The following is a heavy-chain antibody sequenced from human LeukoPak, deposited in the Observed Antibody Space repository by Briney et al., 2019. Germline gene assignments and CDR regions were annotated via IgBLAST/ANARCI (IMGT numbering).Heavy chain of an antibody. J-gene: IGHJ3*02. CDR2: IWYDGSNK. CDR3: ARAVTTFAFDI. D-gene: IGHD4-17*01. CDR1: GFTFSSYG. Sequence: GRSLRLSCAASGFTFSSYGMHWVRQAPGKGLEWVAVIWYDGSNKYYADSVKGRFTISRDNSKNTLYLQMNSLRAEDTAVYYCARAVTTFAFDIWGQGTMVTVSS. V-gene: IGHV3-33*01.